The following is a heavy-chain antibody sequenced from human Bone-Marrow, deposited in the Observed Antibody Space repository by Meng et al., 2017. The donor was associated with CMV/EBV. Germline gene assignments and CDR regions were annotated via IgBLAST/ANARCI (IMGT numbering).Heavy chain of an antibody. D-gene: IGHD3-3*01. V-gene: IGHV4-59*01. CDR1: GGSISSYY. Sequence: SETLSLTCTVSGGSISSYYWSWFRQPPGKGLEWIGYIYYSGSTNYNPSLKSRVTISVDTSKNQFSLKLSSVTAADTAVYYCARVPLVLRFYYGMDVWGQGTTVTGSS. J-gene: IGHJ6*01. CDR2: IYYSGST. CDR3: ARVPLVLRFYYGMDV.